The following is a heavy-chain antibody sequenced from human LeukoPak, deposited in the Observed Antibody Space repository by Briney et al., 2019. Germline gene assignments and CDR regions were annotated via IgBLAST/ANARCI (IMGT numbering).Heavy chain of an antibody. J-gene: IGHJ4*02. CDR3: AREVRQQLVMVDY. V-gene: IGHV3-53*01. Sequence: PGGSLRLSCAASGLTVSRNYMSWVRQAPGKGLESVSVIYSGGSTYYADSVRGRFTISRDNAKNTLYLQMNSLRVEDTAVYYCAREVRQQLVMVDYWGQGTLVTVSS. CDR1: GLTVSRNY. CDR2: IYSGGST. D-gene: IGHD6-13*01.